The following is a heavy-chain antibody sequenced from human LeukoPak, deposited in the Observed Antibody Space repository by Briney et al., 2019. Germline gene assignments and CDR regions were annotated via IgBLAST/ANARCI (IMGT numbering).Heavy chain of an antibody. CDR3: ASRGAADCSSTSCYFAGMDV. CDR1: GGTFSSYA. J-gene: IGHJ6*04. D-gene: IGHD2-2*01. V-gene: IGHV1-69*13. Sequence: GASVKVSCKASGGTFSSYAISWVRQAPGQGLEWMGRIIPIFGIANYAQKFQGRVTITADESTSTAYMELSSLRSEDTAVYYCASRGAADCSSTSCYFAGMDVWGKGTTVTVSS. CDR2: IIPIFGIA.